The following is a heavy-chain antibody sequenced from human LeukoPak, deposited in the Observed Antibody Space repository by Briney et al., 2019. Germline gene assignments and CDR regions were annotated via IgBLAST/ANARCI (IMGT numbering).Heavy chain of an antibody. CDR3: ARAIYFGYVWGGPDWDNWFDP. CDR1: GGSFSGYY. Sequence: SETLSLTCAVYGGSFSGYYWSWIRQPPGKGLEWIGEINHSGSTNYNPSLKSRVTISVDTSKNQFSLKLSSVTAADTAVYYCARAIYFGYVWGGPDWDNWFDPWGQGTLVTVSS. D-gene: IGHD3-16*01. J-gene: IGHJ5*02. V-gene: IGHV4-34*01. CDR2: INHSGST.